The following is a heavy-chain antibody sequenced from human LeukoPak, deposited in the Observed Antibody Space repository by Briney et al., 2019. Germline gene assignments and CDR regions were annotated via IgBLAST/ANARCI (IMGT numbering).Heavy chain of an antibody. Sequence: SETLSLTCTVSGGSISGSGYYWSWIRQPPGKGLEWIGYIYHTGSTYYNPSLASRVTISVDTSKNQFSLKLSSVTAADTAVYYCARFASYCSGGSCYSASYYYYGMDVWGQGTTVTVSS. CDR1: GGSISGSGYY. CDR2: IYHTGST. CDR3: ARFASYCSGGSCYSASYYYYGMDV. D-gene: IGHD2-15*01. V-gene: IGHV4-30-2*01. J-gene: IGHJ6*02.